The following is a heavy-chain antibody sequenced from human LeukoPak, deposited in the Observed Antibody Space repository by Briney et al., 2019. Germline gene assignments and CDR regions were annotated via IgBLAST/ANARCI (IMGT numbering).Heavy chain of an antibody. CDR3: ARGNSSSWYGNYYYYYGMDV. J-gene: IGHJ6*02. CDR1: GYTFTSYG. Sequence: ASVKVSCKASGYTFTSYGISWVRQAPGQGLEWMGWISAYNGNTNYAQKFQGRVTITADKSTSTAYMELSSLRSEDTAVYYCARGNSSSWYGNYYYYYGMDVWGQGTTVTVSS. D-gene: IGHD6-13*01. V-gene: IGHV1-18*01. CDR2: ISAYNGNT.